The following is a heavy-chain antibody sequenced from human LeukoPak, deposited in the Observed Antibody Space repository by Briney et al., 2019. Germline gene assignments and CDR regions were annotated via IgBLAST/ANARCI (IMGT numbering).Heavy chain of an antibody. CDR2: INHSGST. J-gene: IGHJ4*02. CDR1: GGSFSGYY. V-gene: IGHV4-34*01. D-gene: IGHD3-10*01. CDR3: ARGRVRWGLWY. Sequence: SETLSLTCAVYGGSFSGYYWSWIRQPPGKGLEWIGEINHSGSTNYNPSLKSRATISVDTSKNQFSLKLSSVTAADTAVYYCARGRVRWGLWYWGQGTLVTVSS.